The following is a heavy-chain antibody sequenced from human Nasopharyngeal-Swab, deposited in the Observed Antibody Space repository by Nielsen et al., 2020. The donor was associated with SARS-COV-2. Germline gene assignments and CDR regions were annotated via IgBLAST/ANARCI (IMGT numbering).Heavy chain of an antibody. CDR1: GFNFRSYW. J-gene: IGHJ3*02. Sequence: GGSMRLSCVASGFNFRSYWMNWVSQVPGKGLVWVSRISGDGSATSYVDSVQGRFTISRDNARNTVFLQMNSLREEDTAVYYCEGIWSSNDAFDIWGQGTMVTVSS. CDR3: EGIWSSNDAFDI. D-gene: IGHD2-15*01. V-gene: IGHV3-74*01. CDR2: ISGDGSAT.